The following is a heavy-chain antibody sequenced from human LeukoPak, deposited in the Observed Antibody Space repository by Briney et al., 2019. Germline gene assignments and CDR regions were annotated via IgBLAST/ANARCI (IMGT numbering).Heavy chain of an antibody. CDR1: GGSISSSSYY. V-gene: IGHV4-39*01. Sequence: SETLSLTCTVSGGSISSSSYYWGWIRQPPGKGLEWIGSIYYSGSTYYNPSLKSRVTISVDTSKNQFSLKLSSVTAADTAVYYCAGTVPGSYYKNGMDVWGQGTTVTVSS. D-gene: IGHD3-10*01. CDR3: AGTVPGSYYKNGMDV. CDR2: IYYSGST. J-gene: IGHJ6*02.